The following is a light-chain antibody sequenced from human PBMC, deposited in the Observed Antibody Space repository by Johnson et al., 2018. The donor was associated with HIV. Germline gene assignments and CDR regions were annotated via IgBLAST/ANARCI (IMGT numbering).Light chain of an antibody. CDR2: ENN. CDR3: GTWDSSLSAGYV. CDR1: SSNIGNNY. J-gene: IGLJ1*01. V-gene: IGLV1-51*02. Sequence: QSVLTQPPSVSAAPGQKVTISCSGSSSNIGNNYVSWYQQLTGTAPKLLIYENNKRPSGIPDRFSGSKAGTSATLRITALQTGEEADDYCGTWDSSLSAGYVFGTGTKVTVL.